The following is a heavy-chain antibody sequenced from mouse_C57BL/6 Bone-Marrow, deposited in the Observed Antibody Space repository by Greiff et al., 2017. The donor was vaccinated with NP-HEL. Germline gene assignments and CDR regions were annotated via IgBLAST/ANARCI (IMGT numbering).Heavy chain of an antibody. V-gene: IGHV1-54*01. CDR3: ARRNYTSYWYFDV. CDR1: GYAFTNYL. CDR2: INPGSGGT. Sequence: VKLMESGAELVRPGTSVKVSCKASGYAFTNYLIEWVKQRPGQGLEWIGVINPGSGGTNYNEKFKGKATLTADKSSSTAYMQLSSLTSEDSAVYFCARRNYTSYWYFDVWGTGTTVTVSS. J-gene: IGHJ1*03. D-gene: IGHD2-1*01.